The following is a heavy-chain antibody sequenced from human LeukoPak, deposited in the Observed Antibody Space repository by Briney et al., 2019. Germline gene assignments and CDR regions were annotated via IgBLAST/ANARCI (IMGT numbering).Heavy chain of an antibody. Sequence: ASVKASCKASGYTFTTYAIHWVRQSPGQRLEWLGWINTGNGDTRYSQTFQGRVTITRDTSASTDYMELSSLRPEDTAVYYCARDMGSGSLHYWGQGTLVTVSS. D-gene: IGHD1-26*01. CDR3: ARDMGSGSLHY. V-gene: IGHV1-3*04. J-gene: IGHJ4*02. CDR1: GYTFTTYA. CDR2: INTGNGDT.